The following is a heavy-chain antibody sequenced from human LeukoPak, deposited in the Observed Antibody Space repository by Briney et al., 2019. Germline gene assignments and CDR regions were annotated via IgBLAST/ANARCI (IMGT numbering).Heavy chain of an antibody. CDR2: IWYDGSNK. CDR3: ARGRSSTSTLRGPTLDY. CDR1: GFTYSSYG. Sequence: GGSLRLSCAASGFTYSSYGMHWVRQAPGKGREWVAVIWYDGSNKYYADSVKGRFTIPRDNSKNPLYLQMNSLRAEDTAVYYCARGRSSTSTLRGPTLDYWGQGTLVTVSS. J-gene: IGHJ4*02. V-gene: IGHV3-33*01. D-gene: IGHD2-2*01.